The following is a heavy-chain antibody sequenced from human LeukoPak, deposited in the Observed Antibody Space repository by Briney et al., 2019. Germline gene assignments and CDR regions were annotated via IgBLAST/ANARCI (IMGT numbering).Heavy chain of an antibody. D-gene: IGHD6-19*01. CDR3: ARIYMAGTSFDS. Sequence: GGSLRLSCAASGFTFNKYWMHWVRQAPGKGLVWVSRINIDGSSTSYADSVKGRFTISRDNAKNTLYLQMNSLRAEDTAVYYCARIYMAGTSFDSWGQEPLATVSS. CDR2: INIDGSST. CDR1: GFTFNKYW. J-gene: IGHJ4*02. V-gene: IGHV3-74*01.